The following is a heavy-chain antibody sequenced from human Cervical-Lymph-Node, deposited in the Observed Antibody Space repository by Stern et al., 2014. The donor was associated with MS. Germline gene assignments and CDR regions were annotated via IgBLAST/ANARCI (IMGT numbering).Heavy chain of an antibody. CDR1: GFIFSNYA. Sequence: EVQLVESGGGLVQPGRSLRLSCAASGFIFSNYAMHWVRQSPGKGLEWVSGISWTGEDMLYADSVKGRFTISRDNGKNSLYLQMNSLRPEDTALYHCARAFGTGGVCYSFPFYGMDVWGQGTTVTVSS. V-gene: IGHV3-9*01. CDR3: ARAFGTGGVCYSFPFYGMDV. D-gene: IGHD2-8*02. J-gene: IGHJ6*02. CDR2: ISWTGEDM.